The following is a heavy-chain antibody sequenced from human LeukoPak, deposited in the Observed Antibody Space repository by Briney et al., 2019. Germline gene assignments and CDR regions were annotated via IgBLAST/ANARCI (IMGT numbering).Heavy chain of an antibody. CDR1: GSTFSSYA. CDR3: ARDFGLTYYYDTTVGLVDY. Sequence: GRSLRLSCAASGSTFSSYAMHWVRQAPGKGLEWVAVISYDGSNKYYADSVKGRFTISRDNSKNTLYLQMNSLRAEDTAVYYCARDFGLTYYYDTTVGLVDYWGQGTLVTVSS. V-gene: IGHV3-30-3*01. D-gene: IGHD3-22*01. CDR2: ISYDGSNK. J-gene: IGHJ4*02.